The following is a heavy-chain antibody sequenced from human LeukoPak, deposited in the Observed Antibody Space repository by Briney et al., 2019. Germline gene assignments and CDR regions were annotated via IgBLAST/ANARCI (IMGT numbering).Heavy chain of an antibody. V-gene: IGHV3-74*01. CDR3: ACYGIAPPY. J-gene: IGHJ4*02. CDR2: INHDGSST. Sequence: GSLRLSCAASGFTFSSYWMHWVRQAPGKGLVWVSHINHDGSSTSYADSVKGRFTISRDNAKNTLHLQMNSLRTEDTAVYYCACYGIAPPYWGQGTLVTVSS. D-gene: IGHD2-15*01. CDR1: GFTFSSYW.